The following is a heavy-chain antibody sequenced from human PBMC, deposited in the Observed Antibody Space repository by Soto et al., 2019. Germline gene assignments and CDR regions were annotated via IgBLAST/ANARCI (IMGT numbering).Heavy chain of an antibody. V-gene: IGHV4-39*01. D-gene: IGHD4-17*01. CDR1: GGSISSSSYY. J-gene: IGHJ2*01. CDR2: IYYSGST. CDR3: ARTTVTTLWWYFDL. Sequence: PSETLSLTCTVSGGSISSSSYYWGWIRQPPGKGLEWIGSIYYSGSTYYNPSLKSRVTISVDTSKNQFSLKLSSVTAVDTAVYYCARTTVTTLWWYFDLWGRGTLVTVSS.